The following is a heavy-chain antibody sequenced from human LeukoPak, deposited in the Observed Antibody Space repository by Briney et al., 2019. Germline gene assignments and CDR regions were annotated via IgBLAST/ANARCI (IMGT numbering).Heavy chain of an antibody. J-gene: IGHJ4*01. D-gene: IGHD1-26*01. CDR1: GRSFSGYY. Sequence: SETLSLTCAVYGRSFSGYYWSWIRQPPGKGLEWIGEINHSGSTNYNPSLKSRVTISVDTSKNQFSLKLSSVTAADTAVYYCSRESGPYCPFGHWGQGTLVAVTS. V-gene: IGHV4-34*01. CDR3: SRESGPYCPFGH. CDR2: INHSGST.